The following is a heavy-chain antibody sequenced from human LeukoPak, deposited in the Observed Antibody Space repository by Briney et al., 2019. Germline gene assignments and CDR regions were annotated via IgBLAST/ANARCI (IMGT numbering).Heavy chain of an antibody. J-gene: IGHJ4*02. CDR1: GFTFSSYS. CDR3: VRDHEWAFDY. Sequence: GGSLRLSCAASGFTFSSYSMNWVRQAPGKGLEWVSYIRGGSSDIHYADSVKGRFTISRDDAKNSLYLQMNSLRAEDTAVYFCVRDHEWAFDYWGQGTLVTVSS. CDR2: IRGGSSDI. V-gene: IGHV3-21*05. D-gene: IGHD1-26*01.